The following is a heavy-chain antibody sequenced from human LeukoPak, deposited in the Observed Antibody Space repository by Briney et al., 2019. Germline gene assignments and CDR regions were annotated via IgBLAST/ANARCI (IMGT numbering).Heavy chain of an antibody. J-gene: IGHJ3*02. CDR3: ARDLTYYYDSSGYHDVFDI. CDR1: GFTFSSYS. CDR2: ISSSSTYI. V-gene: IGHV3-21*01. Sequence: GSLRLSCAASGFTFSSYSMNWVRQAPGKELEWVSSISSSSTYIYYADSVKGRFTISRDNAKNSLYLQMNSLRAEDTAVYYCARDLTYYYDSSGYHDVFDIWGQGTMVTVSS. D-gene: IGHD3-22*01.